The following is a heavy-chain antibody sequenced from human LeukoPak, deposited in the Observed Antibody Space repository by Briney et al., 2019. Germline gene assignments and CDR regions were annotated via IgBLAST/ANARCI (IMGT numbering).Heavy chain of an antibody. D-gene: IGHD3-9*01. Sequence: PGGSLRLSCAASGFTFSSYGMSWVRQAPGKGLEWVSAISGSGGSTYYADSVKGRFTISRDNSKNTLYLQMNSLRAEDTAVYYCARDLRSYDILTGYYWGNAFDIWGQGTMVTVSS. CDR2: ISGSGGST. J-gene: IGHJ3*02. V-gene: IGHV3-23*01. CDR3: ARDLRSYDILTGYYWGNAFDI. CDR1: GFTFSSYG.